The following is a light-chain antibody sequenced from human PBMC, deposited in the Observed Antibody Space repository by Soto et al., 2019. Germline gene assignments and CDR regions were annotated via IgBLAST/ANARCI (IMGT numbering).Light chain of an antibody. CDR2: WAS. V-gene: IGKV4-1*01. J-gene: IGKJ5*01. Sequence: DIVMTQSPDSLAVSLVERTTINFKSIETVFYHSNNKNYLAWYQQKPGQPPKLLIYWASTRESGVPDRFSGSGSGTDFTLTISSLQAEDVAVYYCQQYYSTPNTFGQGTRLEIK. CDR3: QQYYSTPNT. CDR1: ETVFYHSNNKNY.